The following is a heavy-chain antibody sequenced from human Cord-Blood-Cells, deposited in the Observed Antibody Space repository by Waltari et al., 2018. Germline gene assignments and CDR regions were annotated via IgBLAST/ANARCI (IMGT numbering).Heavy chain of an antibody. Sequence: QVQLQQWGAGLLKPSETLSLTCAVYGGSFSGYYWSWIRQPPGKGLEWIGEINHSGSTNANPSLKSGVTIAVDTSKNQFSLKLSSVTDGDTALYYCARGLRGLRYFDWLLPEYYFDYWGQGTLVTVAS. V-gene: IGHV4-34*01. CDR3: ARGLRGLRYFDWLLPEYYFDY. D-gene: IGHD3-9*01. CDR1: GGSFSGYY. CDR2: INHSGST. J-gene: IGHJ4*02.